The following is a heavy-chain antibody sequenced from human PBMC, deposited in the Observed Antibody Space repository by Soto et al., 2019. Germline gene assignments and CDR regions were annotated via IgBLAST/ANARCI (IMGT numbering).Heavy chain of an antibody. J-gene: IGHJ4*02. V-gene: IGHV3-23*01. D-gene: IGHD4-17*01. Sequence: LSCAAFEFTFGGLAVSCIRQTPGKGLEWVSVISNSGGSTYNADSVKGRFTMSRDNSKNTLYLQMNSLRADDTAVYYCASRRDPYGAYDYWGQGTLVTVSS. CDR1: EFTFGGLA. CDR2: ISNSGGST. CDR3: ASRRDPYGAYDY.